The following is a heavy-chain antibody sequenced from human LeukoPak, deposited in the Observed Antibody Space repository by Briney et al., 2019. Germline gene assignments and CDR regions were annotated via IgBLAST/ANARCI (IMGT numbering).Heavy chain of an antibody. D-gene: IGHD2-2*01. CDR2: IYSGGAT. V-gene: IGHV3-66*01. CDR3: ARAGGGYCTSTSCSQFFDY. Sequence: GGSLRLSCAASGFTVSSNNMSWVRPAPGRGLEWVAVIYSGGATVYADSVKGRFSISRDNSKNTLYLQMNSLRAEDTAVYHCARAGGGYCTSTSCSQFFDYWGQGTLVTVSS. J-gene: IGHJ4*02. CDR1: GFTVSSNN.